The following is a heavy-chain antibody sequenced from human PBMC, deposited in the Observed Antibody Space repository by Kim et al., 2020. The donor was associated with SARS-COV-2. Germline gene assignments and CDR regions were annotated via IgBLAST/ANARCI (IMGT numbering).Heavy chain of an antibody. J-gene: IGHJ4*02. Sequence: GYAHNFQGRVPMTRDTAISTAYLQLSSLTSEDTAVYFCARTWRDTGYFDYWGQGTLVTVSS. D-gene: IGHD7-27*01. V-gene: IGHV1-8*01. CDR3: ARTWRDTGYFDY.